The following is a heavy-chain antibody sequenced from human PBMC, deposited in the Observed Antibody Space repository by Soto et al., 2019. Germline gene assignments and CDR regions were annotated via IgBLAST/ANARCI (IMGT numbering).Heavy chain of an antibody. CDR1: GFTFSSAW. CDR2: IKTNPDGGTT. Sequence: EVQLVESGGDLVKPGGSLRLSCAASGFTFSSAWMNWVRQAPGKGLEWVGRIKTNPDGGTTDFAAPVKGRFTISRDDLQNTLFLQMNSLRVDDTAVYYCTTDMAGAGPDMTGTGTAATHYFEFLGQGTLVTVSS. J-gene: IGHJ4*02. V-gene: IGHV3-15*07. CDR3: TTDMAGAGPDMTGTGTAATHYFEF. D-gene: IGHD6-13*01.